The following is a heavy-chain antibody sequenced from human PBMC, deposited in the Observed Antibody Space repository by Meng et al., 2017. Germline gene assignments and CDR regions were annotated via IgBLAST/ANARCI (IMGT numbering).Heavy chain of an antibody. V-gene: IGHV3-48*03. CDR1: GFTFSSYE. J-gene: IGHJ4*02. CDR2: ISSSGSTI. Sequence: GGSLRLSCAASGFTFSSYEMNWVRQAPGKGREWVSYISSSGSTIYYADSVKGRFTISRDNAKNSLYLQMNSLRAEDTAVYYCARGAKGHCSGGSCYGLFDYWGQGTLVTVSS. D-gene: IGHD2-15*01. CDR3: ARGAKGHCSGGSCYGLFDY.